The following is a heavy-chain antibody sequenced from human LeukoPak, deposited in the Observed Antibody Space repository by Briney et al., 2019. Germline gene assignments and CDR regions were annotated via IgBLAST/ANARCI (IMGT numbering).Heavy chain of an antibody. CDR1: GYTFTSYA. CDR2: INAGNGNT. Sequence: GASVKVSCKASGYTFTSYAMHWVRQAPGQRLEWMGWINAGNGNTKYSQEFQGRVTITRDTSASTAYMELSSLRFEDMAVYYCARGGYCTNGVCYSESRYYYYYMDVWGKGTTVTVSS. D-gene: IGHD2-8*01. V-gene: IGHV1-3*03. CDR3: ARGGYCTNGVCYSESRYYYYYMDV. J-gene: IGHJ6*03.